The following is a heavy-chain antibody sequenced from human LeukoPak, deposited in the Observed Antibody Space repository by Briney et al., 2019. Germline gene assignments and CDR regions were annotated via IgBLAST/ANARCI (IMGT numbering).Heavy chain of an antibody. CDR2: IYYSGST. CDR3: ARDQFYSPDWFDP. J-gene: IGHJ5*02. V-gene: IGHV4-39*07. Sequence: KPSETLSLTCTVSGGSISSGSYYWSWIRQPPGKGLEWIGSIYYSGSTYYNPSLKSRVTISVDTSKNQFSLKLSSVTAADTAVYYCARDQFYSPDWFDPWGQGTLVTVSS. CDR1: GGSISSGSYY. D-gene: IGHD4-11*01.